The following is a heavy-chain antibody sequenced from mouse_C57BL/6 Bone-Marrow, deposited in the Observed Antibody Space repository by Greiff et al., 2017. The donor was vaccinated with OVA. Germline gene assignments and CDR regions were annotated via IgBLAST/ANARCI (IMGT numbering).Heavy chain of an antibody. Sequence: QVQLQQSGAELVRPGTSVKMSCKASGYTFTNYWIGWAKQRPGHGLEWIGDIYTGGGYTNYNEKFKGKATLTADKSSSKAYMQVSSLTSEDSAIYYGARESILHFDYWGQGTTLTVSS. V-gene: IGHV1-63*01. D-gene: IGHD2-10*02. CDR2: IYTGGGYT. CDR1: GYTFTNYW. CDR3: ARESILHFDY. J-gene: IGHJ2*01.